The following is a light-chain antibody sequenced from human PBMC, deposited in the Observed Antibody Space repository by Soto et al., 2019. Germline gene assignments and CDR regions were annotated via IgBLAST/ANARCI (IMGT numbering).Light chain of an antibody. Sequence: DIQMTQSPSTLSASVGDRVTITCRASQSISFYLAWYQHKPGKAPKVLIWNVSSLQRGVPSRFSGSGSGTEFTLTISALQPDDFATYYCQQYNRYSTWTFGQGTKVDIK. V-gene: IGKV1-5*01. J-gene: IGKJ1*01. CDR3: QQYNRYSTWT. CDR1: QSISFY. CDR2: NVS.